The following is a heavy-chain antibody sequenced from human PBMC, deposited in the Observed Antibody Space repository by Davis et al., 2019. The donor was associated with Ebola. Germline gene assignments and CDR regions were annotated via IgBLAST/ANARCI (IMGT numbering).Heavy chain of an antibody. CDR1: GFTFSSYA. V-gene: IGHV3-23*01. CDR3: AGEMATIIGY. CDR2: ISGSGGST. Sequence: GESLKISCAASGFTFSSYAMSWVRQAPGKGLEWVSAISGSGGSTYYADSVRGRFTISRDNAKNSLYLQMNSLRAEDTAVYYCAGEMATIIGYWGQGTLVTVSS. D-gene: IGHD5-24*01. J-gene: IGHJ4*02.